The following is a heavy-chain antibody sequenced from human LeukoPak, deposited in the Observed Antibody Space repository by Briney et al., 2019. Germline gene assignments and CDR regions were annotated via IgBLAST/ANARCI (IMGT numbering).Heavy chain of an antibody. J-gene: IGHJ4*02. Sequence: GGSLRLSSAASGFTFGDYAMHWVRQAPGKGLEWVSGISWNSGSIGYADSVKGRFTISRDNAKNSLYLQMNSLRAEDTALYYCAKSQYYYDSSGYYSGLDYWGQGTLVTVSS. CDR3: AKSQYYYDSSGYYSGLDY. V-gene: IGHV3-9*01. D-gene: IGHD3-22*01. CDR1: GFTFGDYA. CDR2: ISWNSGSI.